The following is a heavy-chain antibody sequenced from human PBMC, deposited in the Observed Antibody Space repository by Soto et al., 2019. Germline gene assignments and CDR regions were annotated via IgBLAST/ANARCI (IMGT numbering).Heavy chain of an antibody. V-gene: IGHV4-59*01. CDR2: IYYSGST. Sequence: PSETLSLTCTVSGGSISSYYWSWIRQPPGKGLEWIGYIYYSGSTNYNPSLKSRVTISVDTSKNQFSLKLSSVTAADTAVYYCAYSSSHYYYCGMDVWGQGTTVTVSS. CDR1: GGSISSYY. D-gene: IGHD6-6*01. CDR3: AYSSSHYYYCGMDV. J-gene: IGHJ6*02.